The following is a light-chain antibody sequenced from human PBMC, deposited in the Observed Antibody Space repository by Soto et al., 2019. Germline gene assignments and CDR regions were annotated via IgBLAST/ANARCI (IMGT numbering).Light chain of an antibody. V-gene: IGLV2-8*01. Sequence: QSALTQPPSASGSPGQSVTISCTGTSSDIGGYNFVSWYQQHPGKAPKLMIYEVTKRPSGVPDRFSGSKSGNTASLTVSGLQAEDEADYYCSSYTVGYDFVVFGGGTKLTVL. CDR1: SSDIGGYNF. CDR2: EVT. J-gene: IGLJ2*01. CDR3: SSYTVGYDFVV.